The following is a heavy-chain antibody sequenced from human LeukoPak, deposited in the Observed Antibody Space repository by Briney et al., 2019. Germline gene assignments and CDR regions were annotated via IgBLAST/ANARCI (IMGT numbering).Heavy chain of an antibody. V-gene: IGHV4-59*01. CDR2: IYYSGST. CDR1: GASISSYH. CDR3: ARGVGYCSSTSCYVFDY. J-gene: IGHJ4*02. Sequence: SETLSLTCTVSGASISSYHWSWIRQPPGKGLEWIGYIYYSGSTNYNPSLKSRVTISVDTSKNQFSLKLSSVIAADTAVYYCARGVGYCSSTSCYVFDYWGQGTLVTVSS. D-gene: IGHD2-2*01.